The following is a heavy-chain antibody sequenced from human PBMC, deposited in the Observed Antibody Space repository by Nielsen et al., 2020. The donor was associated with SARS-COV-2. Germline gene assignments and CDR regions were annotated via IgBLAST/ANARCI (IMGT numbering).Heavy chain of an antibody. J-gene: IGHJ6*02. CDR2: INPYSGGT. Sequence: ASVKVSCKASGYTFTDYYIHWVRQAPGQGLEWMGRINPYSGGTNYAQKFQGTVTMTRDASISTVYMELTSDDTAVYYCARARATIFGLVMSYGMDGWGQGTTAAVSS. V-gene: IGHV1-2*06. D-gene: IGHD3/OR15-3a*01. CDR1: GYTFTDYY. CDR3: ARARATIFGLVMSYGMDG.